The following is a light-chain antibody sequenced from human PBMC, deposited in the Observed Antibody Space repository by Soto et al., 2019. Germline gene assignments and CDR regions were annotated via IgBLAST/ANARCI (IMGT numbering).Light chain of an antibody. J-gene: IGKJ4*01. V-gene: IGKV1-12*01. CDR2: AAS. CDR3: QQSNSFPLT. Sequence: DIKMTQSPSSVSTSVGDRVTITRRASQGISSRLAWYQQKPGKAPNLLIYAASSLQSGVPSRFSGSGSETDFTLTIGSLQPEDFATYYCQQSNSFPLTFGGGTKVEIK. CDR1: QGISSR.